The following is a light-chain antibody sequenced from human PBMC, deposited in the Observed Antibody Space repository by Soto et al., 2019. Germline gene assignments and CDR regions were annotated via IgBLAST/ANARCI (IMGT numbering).Light chain of an antibody. CDR3: QQYETSPIT. CDR1: QSIGSY. V-gene: IGKV3-20*01. CDR2: GAS. Sequence: EIVLTQSPGTLSLSPGATATLSCRASQSIGSYSAWYQQKPGQAPRLLIYGASSRVLGVPDRFSGSGSGTXXXXXXXXXXXXDFAVYYCQQYETSPITFGQGTRLEIK. J-gene: IGKJ5*01.